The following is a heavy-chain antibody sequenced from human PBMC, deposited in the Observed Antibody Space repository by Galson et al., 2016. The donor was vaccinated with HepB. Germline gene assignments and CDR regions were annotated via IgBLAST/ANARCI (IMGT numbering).Heavy chain of an antibody. CDR2: IWSGAIKK. D-gene: IGHD6-13*01. J-gene: IGHJ4*02. Sequence: SLRLSCAGSGFSFSTYAVHWVRQTPGKGLEWVAVIWSGAIKKYYADSVEGRFTISRDDSENTVYLQINTLRVEDTAMYYCASSIAAAGIIDYWGQGTLVTVSS. CDR1: GFSFSTYA. CDR3: ASSIAAAGIIDY. V-gene: IGHV3-33*01.